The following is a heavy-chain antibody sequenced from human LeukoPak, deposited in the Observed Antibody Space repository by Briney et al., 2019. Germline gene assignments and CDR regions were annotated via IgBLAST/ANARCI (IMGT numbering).Heavy chain of an antibody. J-gene: IGHJ4*02. CDR3: ARVLRGLYNLGD. CDR2: ISGSSDLM. CDR1: GFSLSISG. Sequence: GSLRLSCEASGFSLSISGMNWVRQAPGKGLEWVSYISGSSDLMSYVASVKGRFTVSRDNAKNSLFLQMNSLRDEDTAVYYCARVLRGLYNLGDWGQGTLVTVSS. V-gene: IGHV3-48*02. D-gene: IGHD3-10*01.